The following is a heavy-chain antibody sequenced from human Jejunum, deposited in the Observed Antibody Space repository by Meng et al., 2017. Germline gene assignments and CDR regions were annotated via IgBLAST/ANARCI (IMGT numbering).Heavy chain of an antibody. J-gene: IGHJ4*01. D-gene: IGHD6-13*01. CDR2: TYYRSKWYH. CDR1: GDSVSRTSAA. CDR3: VRTSNWSLDY. V-gene: IGHV6-1*02. Sequence: VERQHASRGLVKPSPHPSTTSALPGDSVSRTSAAWSWIRQSPSRGLEWLGRTYYRSKWYHDYAESVKSRITINPDTYKNQFSLQLNSVTPEDTAVYYCVRTSNWSLDYWGQGTLVTVSS.